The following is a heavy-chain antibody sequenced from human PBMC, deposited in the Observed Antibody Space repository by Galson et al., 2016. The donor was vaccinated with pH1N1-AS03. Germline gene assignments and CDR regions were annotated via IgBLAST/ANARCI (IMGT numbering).Heavy chain of an antibody. CDR1: AFIFSNYG. CDR2: ISYDGTNK. D-gene: IGHD1-26*01. Sequence: SLRLSCAASAFIFSNYGMHWVRQAPGKGLEWVAVISYDGTNKFYADSVKGRFTISRDNSKNTLYLQMNSLRAEDTAVSYCAKDIIIVGASLTGGYFDYWGQGTLVTVSS. CDR3: AKDIIIVGASLTGGYFDY. J-gene: IGHJ4*02. V-gene: IGHV3-30*18.